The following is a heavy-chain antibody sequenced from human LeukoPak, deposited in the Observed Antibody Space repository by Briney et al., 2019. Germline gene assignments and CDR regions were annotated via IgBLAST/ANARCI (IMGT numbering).Heavy chain of an antibody. CDR1: GFTFSSYW. J-gene: IGHJ4*02. V-gene: IGHV3-74*01. D-gene: IGHD1-26*01. CDR2: INSDASST. Sequence: QPGRSLRLSCAASGFTFSSYWMHWVRQAPGKGLVWVSRINSDASSTSYADSAKGRFTISRDNAKNTLYLQMNSLRAEDRAVYYCVRVWGRGSYLFDYWGQETLVSVSS. CDR3: VRVWGRGSYLFDY.